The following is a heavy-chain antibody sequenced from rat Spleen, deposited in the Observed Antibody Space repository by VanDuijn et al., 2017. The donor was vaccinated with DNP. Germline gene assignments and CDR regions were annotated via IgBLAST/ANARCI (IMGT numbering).Heavy chain of an antibody. Sequence: EVQLVESGGGLVQPGRSLKLSCAASGFTFSDYNMAWVRQAPKKGLEWVATISYDGSSTYYRDSVKGRFPISSDNAKSTLYLQMDSLRSEDTATYYCARHEVYYGLLLPRYAMDAWGQGTSVTVSS. CDR1: GFTFSDYN. CDR3: ARHEVYYGLLLPRYAMDA. J-gene: IGHJ4*01. D-gene: IGHD1-6*01. CDR2: ISYDGSST. V-gene: IGHV5-7*01.